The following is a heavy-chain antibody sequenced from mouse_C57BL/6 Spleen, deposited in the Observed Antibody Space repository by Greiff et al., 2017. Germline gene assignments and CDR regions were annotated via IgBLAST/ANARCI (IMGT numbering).Heavy chain of an antibody. CDR3: ARGDSNYNYAMDY. V-gene: IGHV1-61*01. J-gene: IGHJ4*01. Sequence: QVQLQQPGAELVRPGSSVKLSCKASGYTFTSYWMDWVKQRPGQGLEWIGNIYPSDSETHYNQKFKDKATLTVDKSSSTAYMQLSSLTSEDSAVYYCARGDSNYNYAMDYWGQGTSVTVSS. CDR2: IYPSDSET. D-gene: IGHD2-5*01. CDR1: GYTFTSYW.